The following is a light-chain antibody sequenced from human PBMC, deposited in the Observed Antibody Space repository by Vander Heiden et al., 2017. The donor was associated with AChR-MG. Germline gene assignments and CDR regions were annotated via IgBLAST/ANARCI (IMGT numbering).Light chain of an antibody. J-gene: IGLJ2*01. Sequence: QAGLTQPPSISKGLGQTATLTCTGSNKNVGNQGAAWLQHHQGHPPKLLSYRTNNRPSGVSERFSASRSGNTAYLTITGVQPDDEADYYCSAWDTSLRGRIFGGGTKLTVL. CDR1: NKNVGNQG. CDR3: SAWDTSLRGRI. V-gene: IGLV10-54*04. CDR2: RTN.